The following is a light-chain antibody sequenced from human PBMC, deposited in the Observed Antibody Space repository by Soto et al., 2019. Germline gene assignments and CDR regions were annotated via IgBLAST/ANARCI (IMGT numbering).Light chain of an antibody. V-gene: IGKV1-39*01. Sequence: DIQMTQSLYSLSAAVGDRVTIACRASQNIDTYLNWYQQKPGNAPNLLIFDAASLQSGVPSRFSGGGSRTDFTLTITSLQPEDFATYYCQQTSSAPFTFGPGTKVDIK. CDR2: DAA. CDR1: QNIDTY. CDR3: QQTSSAPFT. J-gene: IGKJ3*01.